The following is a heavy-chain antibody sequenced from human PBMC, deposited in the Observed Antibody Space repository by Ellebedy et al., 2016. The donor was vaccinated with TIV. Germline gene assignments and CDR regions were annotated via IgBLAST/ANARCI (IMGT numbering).Heavy chain of an antibody. CDR3: ASLSDY. V-gene: IGHV4-34*01. CDR2: INHSGST. Sequence: SETLSLXXAVYGGSFSGYYWSWIRQPPGKGLEWIGEINHSGSTNYNPSLKSRVTISVDTSKNQFSLKLSSVTAADTAVYYCASLSDYWGQGTLVTVSS. CDR1: GGSFSGYY. J-gene: IGHJ4*02.